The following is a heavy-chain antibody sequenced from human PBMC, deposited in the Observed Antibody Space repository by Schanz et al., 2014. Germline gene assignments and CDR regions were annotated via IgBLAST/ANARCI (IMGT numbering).Heavy chain of an antibody. V-gene: IGHV3-11*01. CDR1: GFTFSSYY. D-gene: IGHD3-3*01. Sequence: VQLLESGGGLVKPGGSLRLSCAASGFTFSSYYMSWIRQAPGKGLEWVSSIISTGGTIYYVDSVRGRFTISRDNAKNSLYLQMNSVTAEDTALYYCAKDIRIRLFFQFDSWGQGTLVTVSS. CDR3: AKDIRIRLFFQFDS. J-gene: IGHJ4*02. CDR2: IISTGGTI.